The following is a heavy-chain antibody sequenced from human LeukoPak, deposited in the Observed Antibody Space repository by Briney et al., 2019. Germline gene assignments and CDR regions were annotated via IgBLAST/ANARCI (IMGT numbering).Heavy chain of an antibody. CDR3: AKQLGYCSDGSCYFPY. Sequence: GGSLRLSCAASGVTLSSYAMSWARQAPGKGLEWVSAISNNGGYTYYADSVQGRFTISRDNSKSTLCLQMNSLRAEDTAVYYCAKQLGYCSDGSCYFPYWGQGTLVTVSS. CDR2: ISNNGGYT. J-gene: IGHJ4*03. V-gene: IGHV3-23*01. D-gene: IGHD2-15*01. CDR1: GVTLSSYA.